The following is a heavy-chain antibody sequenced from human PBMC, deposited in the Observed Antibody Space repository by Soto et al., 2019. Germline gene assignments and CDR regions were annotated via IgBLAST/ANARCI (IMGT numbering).Heavy chain of an antibody. CDR1: GFTFSGYA. CDR2: VTGSGGST. D-gene: IGHD1-26*01. V-gene: IGHV3-23*01. Sequence: VQLLESGGGLVQPGGSLRLSCAASGFTFSGYAMSWVRQAPGKGLEWVSAVTGSGGSTYYADSVKGRFTISRDNSKNTLYLQMNSLRVEDTAVYYCAKGQNSGSYRYYFDYWGQGTLVTVSS. J-gene: IGHJ4*02. CDR3: AKGQNSGSYRYYFDY.